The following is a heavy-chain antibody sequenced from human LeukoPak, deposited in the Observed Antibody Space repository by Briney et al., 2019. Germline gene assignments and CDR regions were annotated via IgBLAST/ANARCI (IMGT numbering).Heavy chain of an antibody. CDR1: GDSVSNVSYY. Sequence: PSETLSLTCTVSGDSVSNVSYYWAWIRQPPGKGLEWIANVYYSGSTYYNPSLKGRVAISVDTSKNQFSLTLRSVTAADTGVYLCASLVRGGSFYYYMDVWGRGTSVTVSS. CDR2: VYYSGST. CDR3: ASLVRGGSFYYYMDV. V-gene: IGHV4-39*01. D-gene: IGHD3-10*01. J-gene: IGHJ6*03.